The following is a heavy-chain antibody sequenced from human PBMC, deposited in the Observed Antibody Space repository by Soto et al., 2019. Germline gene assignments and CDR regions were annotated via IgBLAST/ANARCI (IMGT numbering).Heavy chain of an antibody. CDR1: GGTFSSYT. D-gene: IGHD3-3*01. CDR2: IIPILGIA. CDR3: ARSITIFGVVIRYFDY. V-gene: IGHV1-69*02. J-gene: IGHJ4*02. Sequence: SVPVSCKASGGTFSSYTSSWVRQAPGQGLEWMGRIIPILGIANYAQKFQGRVTITADKSTSTAYMELSSLRSEDTAVYYCARSITIFGVVIRYFDYWGQGTLVTVSS.